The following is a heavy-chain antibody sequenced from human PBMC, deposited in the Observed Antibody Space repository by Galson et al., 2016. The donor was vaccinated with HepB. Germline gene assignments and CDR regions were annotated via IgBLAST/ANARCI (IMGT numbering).Heavy chain of an antibody. CDR1: GLTFNNYG. CDR2: MSYDGSNK. D-gene: IGHD3-10*01. J-gene: IGHJ4*02. Sequence: SLRLSCAASGLTFNNYGMHWVRQAPGKGLEWLAIMSYDGSNKHYADSVKGRFTISRDNSKNMLSLQMNSLRPEDTALYYCAREGGLRYFDYWGQGILVTVSS. CDR3: AREGGLRYFDY. V-gene: IGHV3-30*03.